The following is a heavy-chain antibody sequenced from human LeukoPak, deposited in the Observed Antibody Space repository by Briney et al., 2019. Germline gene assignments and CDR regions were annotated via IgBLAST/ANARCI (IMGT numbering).Heavy chain of an antibody. CDR1: GGSISSSSYY. D-gene: IGHD5-12*01. V-gene: IGHV4-39*01. CDR3: ARRPIVAGYFDY. CDR2: IYYSGST. Sequence: SETLSLTCTVYGGSISSSSYYWGWIRQPPGKGLEWIGSIYYSGSTYYNPSLKSRVTISVDTSKNQFSLKLSSVTAADTAVYYCARRPIVAGYFDYWGQGTLVTVSS. J-gene: IGHJ4*02.